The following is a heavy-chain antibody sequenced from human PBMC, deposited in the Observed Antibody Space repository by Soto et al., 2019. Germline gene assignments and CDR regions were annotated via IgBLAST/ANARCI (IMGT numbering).Heavy chain of an antibody. CDR3: ARSIVVAGSGAFDI. V-gene: IGHV4-59*01. CDR2: IYYSGST. Sequence: PSETLSLTCTVSGGSISSYYCSWIRQPPGKGLEWIGYIYYSGSTNYNPSLKSRVTISVDTSKNQFSLKLSSVTAADTAVYYCARSIVVAGSGAFDIWGQGTMVTVSS. CDR1: GGSISSYY. D-gene: IGHD2-21*01. J-gene: IGHJ3*02.